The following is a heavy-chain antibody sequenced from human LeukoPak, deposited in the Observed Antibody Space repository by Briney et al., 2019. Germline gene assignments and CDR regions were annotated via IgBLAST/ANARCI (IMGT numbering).Heavy chain of an antibody. V-gene: IGHV3-66*01. CDR1: GFTVSSKY. Sequence: GGSLRLSCAVSGFTVSSKYMSGVRQARGKGLGWVAVVCSSVRTYYADYLKGRVTIARHDSKNTLFLQLNGLRAEDTAVYYCAKGGRTSGWRGGVFDSWGQATLLSVSS. CDR2: VCSSVRT. D-gene: IGHD6-19*01. J-gene: IGHJ3*02. CDR3: AKGGRTSGWRGGVFDS.